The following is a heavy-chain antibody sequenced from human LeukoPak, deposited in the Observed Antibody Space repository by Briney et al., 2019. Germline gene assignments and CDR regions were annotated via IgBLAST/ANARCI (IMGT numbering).Heavy chain of an antibody. Sequence: GGSLSLSRAASGFTFSDYYMSWLRQPPGKGLEWVLSISSSGSYMYYTDSVKGRFTISRDNARNSVSLQMNSLRVEDTAIYFCARCALGVWADNYYMDVWGNGTTVIVSS. CDR2: ISSSGSYM. D-gene: IGHD3-16*01. CDR1: GFTFSDYY. V-gene: IGHV3-11*04. J-gene: IGHJ6*03. CDR3: ARCALGVWADNYYMDV.